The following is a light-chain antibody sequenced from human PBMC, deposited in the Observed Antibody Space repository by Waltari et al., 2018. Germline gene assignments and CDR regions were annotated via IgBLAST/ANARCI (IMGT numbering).Light chain of an antibody. V-gene: IGKV1-39*01. Sequence: DIQMTQFPSSLSDSVGDSDTLTCRASQSLSSYLNWYQQKPGKAPKLLIYAASSLQSGVPSRFSGSGSGTDFTLTISSLQPEDFATYYCQQSYGTLWTFGQGTKVEIK. CDR2: AAS. J-gene: IGKJ1*01. CDR3: QQSYGTLWT. CDR1: QSLSSY.